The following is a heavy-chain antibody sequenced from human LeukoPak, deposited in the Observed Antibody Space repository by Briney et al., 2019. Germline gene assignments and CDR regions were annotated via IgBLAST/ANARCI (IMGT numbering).Heavy chain of an antibody. CDR1: GFTFTTYW. Sequence: GGSLRLSCAASGFTFTTYWMSWVRQAPGKGLEWVSAISGSGGSTYYADSVKGRFTISRDNSKNTLYLQMNSLRAEDTAVYYCAHPTEYSSSWYGNWFDPWGQGTLVTVSS. CDR3: AHPTEYSSSWYGNWFDP. D-gene: IGHD6-13*01. V-gene: IGHV3-23*01. CDR2: ISGSGGST. J-gene: IGHJ5*02.